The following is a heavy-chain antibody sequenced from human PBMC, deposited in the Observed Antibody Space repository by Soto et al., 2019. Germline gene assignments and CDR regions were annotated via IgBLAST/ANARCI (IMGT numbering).Heavy chain of an antibody. J-gene: IGHJ4*02. CDR3: TRIGLLLWGGHRPLDY. CDR2: IRNKANSYTT. V-gene: IGHV3-72*01. CDR1: GFTFRDHY. D-gene: IGHD3-16*01. Sequence: EVQLVESGGGLVQPGGSLRLSCAASGFTFRDHYMDWVRQAPGKGLEWVGRIRNKANSYTTEYAASVKGRITISRDDSENTLYLQMNSRKPEDTAVYYCTRIGLLLWGGHRPLDYWGQGTLVTVSS.